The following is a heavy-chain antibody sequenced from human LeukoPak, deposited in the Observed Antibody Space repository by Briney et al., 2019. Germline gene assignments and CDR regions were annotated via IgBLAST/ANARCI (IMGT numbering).Heavy chain of an antibody. CDR2: INPNSGGT. Sequence: GASVTVSFKASGYTFTDYYIHWVRQAPGQGLEWMAWINPNSGGTNYAQKFQGRVTLTRDKSISTAYMELSRLRSDDTAVYYCAGQGILLYGDGDYASFDYWGQGTLVAVSS. CDR3: AGQGILLYGDGDYASFDY. J-gene: IGHJ4*02. V-gene: IGHV1-2*02. CDR1: GYTFTDYY. D-gene: IGHD4-17*01.